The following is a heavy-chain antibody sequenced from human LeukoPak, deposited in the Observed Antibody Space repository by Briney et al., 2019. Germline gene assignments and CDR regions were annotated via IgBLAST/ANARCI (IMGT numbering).Heavy chain of an antibody. D-gene: IGHD3-10*01. CDR3: ARDLSYYGSGSYGERLGNWFDP. V-gene: IGHV4-4*07. CDR1: GGSISSYY. J-gene: IGHJ5*02. Sequence: SETLSLTCTVSGGSISSYYWSWIRQPAGKGLGWIGRIYTSGSTNYNPSLKSRVTMSVDTSKNQFSLKLSSVTAADTAVYYCARDLSYYGSGSYGERLGNWFDPWGQGTLVTVSS. CDR2: IYTSGST.